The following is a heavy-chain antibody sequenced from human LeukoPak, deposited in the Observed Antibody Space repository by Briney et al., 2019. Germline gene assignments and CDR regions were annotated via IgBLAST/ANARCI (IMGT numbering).Heavy chain of an antibody. CDR2: IKQDGSEK. CDR3: ARDQVVVVTAAGRLDY. J-gene: IGHJ4*02. D-gene: IGHD2-21*02. V-gene: IGHV3-7*01. Sequence: TGGSLRLSCAASGFTFSSYWMSWVRQAPGKGLEWVANIKQDGSEKYYVDSVKGRFTISRDNAKNSLYLQMNSLRVEDTAVYYCARDQVVVVTAAGRLDYWGQGTLVTVSS. CDR1: GFTFSSYW.